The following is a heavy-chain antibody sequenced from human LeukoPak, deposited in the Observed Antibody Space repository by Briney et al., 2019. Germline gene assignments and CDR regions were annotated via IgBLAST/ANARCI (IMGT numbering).Heavy chain of an antibody. D-gene: IGHD1-1*01. V-gene: IGHV4-39*01. CDR1: GGSISSSSYY. CDR2: IYYSGST. J-gene: IGHJ3*02. Sequence: SETLSLTCTVSGGSISSSSYYWGWIRQPPGKGLEWIGSIYYSGSTYYNPSLKSRVIISVDTSKNQFSLKLSSVTAADTAVYYCARPMETPIDAFDIWGQGTMVTVSS. CDR3: ARPMETPIDAFDI.